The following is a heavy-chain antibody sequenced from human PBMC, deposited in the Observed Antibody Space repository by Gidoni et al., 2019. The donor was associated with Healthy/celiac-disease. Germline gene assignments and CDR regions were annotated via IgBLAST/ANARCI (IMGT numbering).Heavy chain of an antibody. CDR3: ARTGTVSI. CDR2: ISHDGSNK. D-gene: IGHD3-10*01. Sequence: VQLVESGGGVVQPGRSLRPSCPASGFTFSGYAMHWVRQAPGQGLVWVAMISHDGSNKYYEDSVKVRFTISRDNSKNTLYLQMNSLRAEDTAVYYCARTGTVSIWGQGTLVTVSS. J-gene: IGHJ4*02. V-gene: IGHV3-30-3*01. CDR1: GFTFSGYA.